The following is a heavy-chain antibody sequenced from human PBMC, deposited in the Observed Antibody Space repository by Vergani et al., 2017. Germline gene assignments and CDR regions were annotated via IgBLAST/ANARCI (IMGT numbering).Heavy chain of an antibody. V-gene: IGHV4-59*01. D-gene: IGHD1-14*01. CDR3: ARSIVSRNPPDYFDN. CDR2: VEYSGDF. Sequence: QVQLQESGPGLVRPSETLSLTCTVSGGSLSGYYWTWIRHTPGEGLEWIGYVEYSGDFNYNPSLKSRVPMSSDTSNNKFSLMLSSVTVADTAGYYCARSIVSRNPPDYFDNWGQGTLVTVSS. J-gene: IGHJ4*02. CDR1: GGSLSGYY.